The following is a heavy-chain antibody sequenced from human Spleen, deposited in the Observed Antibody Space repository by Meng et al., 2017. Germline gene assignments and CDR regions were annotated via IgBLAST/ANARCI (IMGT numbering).Heavy chain of an antibody. CDR3: AREALVGATITRAFDI. J-gene: IGHJ3*02. Sequence: GGSLRLSCAASGFTVSSNYMSWVRQAPGKGLEWVSVIYSGGSTYYADSVKRRFTIARDNSKNTLYLQMNSLGAEDTAVYYCAREALVGATITRAFDIWGQGTMVTVSS. CDR2: IYSGGST. V-gene: IGHV3-66*02. CDR1: GFTVSSNY. D-gene: IGHD1-26*01.